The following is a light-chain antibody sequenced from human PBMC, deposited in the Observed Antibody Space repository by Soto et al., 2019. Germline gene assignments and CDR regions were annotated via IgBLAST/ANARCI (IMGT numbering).Light chain of an antibody. J-gene: IGLJ1*01. CDR3: SSYTSSSIDYV. CDR2: EVS. Sequence: QSALTQPASVSGSPGQSITISCTGTSSDVGVYNYVSWYQQHPGKAPKPMIYEVSNRPSGVSNRFSGSKSGNTASLTISGPQAEDEADYYCSSYTSSSIDYVFGTGTKVTVL. CDR1: SSDVGVYNY. V-gene: IGLV2-14*01.